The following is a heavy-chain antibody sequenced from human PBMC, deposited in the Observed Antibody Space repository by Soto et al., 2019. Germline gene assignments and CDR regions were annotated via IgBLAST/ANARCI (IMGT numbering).Heavy chain of an antibody. J-gene: IGHJ5*02. Sequence: KSSETLSLTCTVSGCSVSSGSNYWSWVRQHPGKGLEWIGYIYYSGSTNYNPSLKSRVTISVDTSKNQFSLKLSLLTAADTAVYYCARERKFVVAEGWFDLWGQGTLVTSPQ. CDR3: ARERKFVVAEGWFDL. CDR2: IYYSGST. V-gene: IGHV4-61*01. CDR1: GCSVSSGSNY. D-gene: IGHD2-21*01.